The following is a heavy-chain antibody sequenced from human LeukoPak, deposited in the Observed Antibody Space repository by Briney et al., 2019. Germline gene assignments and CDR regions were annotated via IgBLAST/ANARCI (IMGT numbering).Heavy chain of an antibody. CDR3: ARERCSTSCSFDY. J-gene: IGHJ4*02. CDR2: INPNSGGT. V-gene: IGHV1-2*02. Sequence: ASVKVSCKASGYTFTGYYMHWVRQAPGQGLEWMGWINPNSGGTNYAQKFQGRVTMTRDTSISTAYMELSRLRSDDTAVYYCARERCSTSCSFDYWGQGTLVTVSS. D-gene: IGHD2-2*01. CDR1: GYTFTGYY.